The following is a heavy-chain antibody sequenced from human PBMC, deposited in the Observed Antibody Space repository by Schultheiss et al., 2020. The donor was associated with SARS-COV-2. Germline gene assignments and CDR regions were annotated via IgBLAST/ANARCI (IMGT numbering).Heavy chain of an antibody. CDR3: ARDRAYSDYYYYYMDV. Sequence: GGSLRLSCAASGFTFSSYAMTWVRQAPGKGLEWVAVISYDGSNKYYADSVKGRFTISRDNSKNTLYLQMNSLRAEDTAVYYCARDRAYSDYYYYYMDVWGKGTTVTVSS. V-gene: IGHV3-30*04. D-gene: IGHD4-11*01. CDR1: GFTFSSYA. CDR2: ISYDGSNK. J-gene: IGHJ6*03.